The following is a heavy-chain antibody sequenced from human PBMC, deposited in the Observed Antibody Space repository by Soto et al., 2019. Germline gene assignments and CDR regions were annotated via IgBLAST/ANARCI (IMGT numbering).Heavy chain of an antibody. CDR2: IYYSGST. CDR1: GGSIRSYF. D-gene: IGHD3-10*01. CDR3: ASYSYGRLDY. V-gene: IGHV4-59*01. Sequence: SSETLSLTCTVSGGSIRSYFWSWIRQPPGKGLEWIGYIYYSGSTNYNPSLKSRVTMSVDTSKNQFSLKLNSVTAADTAVYYCASYSYGRLDYWGQGTPVTVSS. J-gene: IGHJ4*02.